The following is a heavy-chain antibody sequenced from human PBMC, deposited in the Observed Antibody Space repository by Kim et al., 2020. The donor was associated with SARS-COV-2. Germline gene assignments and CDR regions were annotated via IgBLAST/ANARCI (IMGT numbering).Heavy chain of an antibody. Sequence: DYAAPVKGRFTISRDDSKNTLYLQMTSLKTEDTAMYYCTTVHYYYYGMDVWGQGTTVTVSS. CDR3: TTVHYYYYGMDV. V-gene: IGHV3-15*01. J-gene: IGHJ6*02.